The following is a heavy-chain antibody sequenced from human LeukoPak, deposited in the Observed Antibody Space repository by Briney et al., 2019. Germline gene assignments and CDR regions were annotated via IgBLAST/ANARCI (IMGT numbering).Heavy chain of an antibody. CDR3: ARDYTGYYFDY. J-gene: IGHJ4*02. Sequence: GGSLRLSCAASGFTFSSYSMNWVRQAPGRGLEWVSSISSSSSFIYYADSVKGRFTISRDDAKNSLYLQLNSLRAVDTAVYYCARDYTGYYFDYWGQGTLVTVSS. V-gene: IGHV3-21*01. D-gene: IGHD3-10*01. CDR2: ISSSSSFI. CDR1: GFTFSSYS.